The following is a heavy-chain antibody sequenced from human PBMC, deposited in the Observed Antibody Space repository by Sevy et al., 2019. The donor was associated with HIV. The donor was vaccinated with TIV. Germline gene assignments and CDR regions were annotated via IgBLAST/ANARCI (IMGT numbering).Heavy chain of an antibody. D-gene: IGHD6-6*01. Sequence: ASVKVSCKASGYTFTSYGISWVRQAPGQGLEWMGWISAYNGKTNFAQKLQDKFTMTTDTSTSTAYMELRRLRSDDTAVYYCARDGQVYSSSSGGYYYYGMDVWGQGTTVTVSS. CDR2: ISAYNGKT. CDR1: GYTFTSYG. J-gene: IGHJ6*02. V-gene: IGHV1-18*04. CDR3: ARDGQVYSSSSGGYYYYGMDV.